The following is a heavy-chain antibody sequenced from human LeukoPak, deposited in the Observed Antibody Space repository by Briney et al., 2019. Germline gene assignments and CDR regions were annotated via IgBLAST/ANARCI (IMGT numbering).Heavy chain of an antibody. V-gene: IGHV3-23*01. CDR1: GFTFSIFA. J-gene: IGHJ4*02. CDR3: AKGQELDDGVFDS. CDR2: FGSNGETV. D-gene: IGHD1-1*01. Sequence: GGSLRLPCAASGFTFSIFAMLWARQAPGKGLEWVSAFGSNGETVYNADSVKGRFTISRDNSRQTLFLQMSSLRVEDTATYYCAKGQELDDGVFDSWGQGTLVTVSS.